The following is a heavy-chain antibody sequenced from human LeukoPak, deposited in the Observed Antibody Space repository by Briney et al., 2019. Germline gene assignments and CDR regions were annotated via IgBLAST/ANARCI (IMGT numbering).Heavy chain of an antibody. CDR1: GFTFSNYG. V-gene: IGHV3-30*02. CDR2: IRYDGANR. J-gene: IGHJ4*02. Sequence: GGSLRLSCEASGFTFSNYGMAWVRQTPGKGLEWLSFIRYDGANRYYAESVKGRFTISRDNSRNTLYLQMNSLRAEDTAVYYCASSTGGTMVRGVTFDYWGQGTLVTVSS. D-gene: IGHD3-10*01. CDR3: ASSTGGTMVRGVTFDY.